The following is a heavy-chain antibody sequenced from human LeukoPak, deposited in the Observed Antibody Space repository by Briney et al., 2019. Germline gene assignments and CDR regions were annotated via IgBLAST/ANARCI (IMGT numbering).Heavy chain of an antibody. D-gene: IGHD3-9*01. CDR2: INHSGST. CDR3: ARGYFGWFDP. CDR1: GGSFSGYY. J-gene: IGHJ5*02. V-gene: IGHV4-34*01. Sequence: SETLSLTCAVYGGSFSGYYWSWIRQPPGKGLEWVGEINHSGSTNYSPPLKIRVTISIDTSKNQFSLKLSSVTAADTAVYYCARGYFGWFDPWGQGTLVTVSS.